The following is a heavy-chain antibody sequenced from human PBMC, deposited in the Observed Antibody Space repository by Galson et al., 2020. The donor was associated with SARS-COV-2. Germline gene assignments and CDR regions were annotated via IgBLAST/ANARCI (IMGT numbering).Heavy chain of an antibody. CDR2: ITYDGTNK. CDR3: ARSSVMESGIDN. Sequence: PGGSLRLSCAASGFTFSRYAMHWVRQAPGKGLEWVAVITYDGTNKYYADSVKGRFTISRDNSRNTLYLQATSLRDEDTAVYYCARSSVMESGIDNWGQGTLVTVSS. J-gene: IGHJ4*02. CDR1: GFTFSRYA. D-gene: IGHD3-10*01. V-gene: IGHV3-30-3*01.